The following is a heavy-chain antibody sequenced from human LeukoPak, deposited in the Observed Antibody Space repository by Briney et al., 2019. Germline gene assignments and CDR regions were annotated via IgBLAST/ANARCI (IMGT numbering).Heavy chain of an antibody. CDR1: GYTFTSYG. J-gene: IGHJ6*02. V-gene: IGHV1-18*01. CDR2: ISAYNGNT. Sequence: ASVKVSCKASGYTFTSYGISWVRQAPGQGLEWMGWISAYNGNTNYAQKLQGRVTMTTDTSTSTAYMELRSLRSDDTAVYYCARESLAGVKYYYGMDVWGQGTTVTVSS. D-gene: IGHD2-8*01. CDR3: ARESLAGVKYYYGMDV.